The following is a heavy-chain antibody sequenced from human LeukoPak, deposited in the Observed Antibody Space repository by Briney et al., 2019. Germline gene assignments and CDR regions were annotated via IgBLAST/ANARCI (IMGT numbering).Heavy chain of an antibody. Sequence: GESLKISCKGSGYSFTSYWIGWVRQVPGKGLEWMGIIYPGDSDTRYSPSFQGQVTISADKSISTAYLQWSSLKASDTAMYYCARRAYYDSSGYNWFDPWGQGTLVTVSS. V-gene: IGHV5-51*01. CDR2: IYPGDSDT. J-gene: IGHJ5*02. D-gene: IGHD3-22*01. CDR1: GYSFTSYW. CDR3: ARRAYYDSSGYNWFDP.